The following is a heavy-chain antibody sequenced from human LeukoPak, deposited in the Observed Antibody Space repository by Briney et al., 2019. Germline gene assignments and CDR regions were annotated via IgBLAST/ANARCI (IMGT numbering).Heavy chain of an antibody. CDR2: IYTSGST. D-gene: IGHD4-17*01. CDR1: GGSISRYY. CDR3: ARDSGGFTVSFFDY. Sequence: SETLSLTCTVSGGSISRYYWGWIRQPPGKGLEWIGRIYTSGSTNYNPSLKSRVTMSVDTSKNQFSLKLSSVTAADTAVYYCARDSGGFTVSFFDYWGQGTLVTVSS. J-gene: IGHJ4*02. V-gene: IGHV4-4*07.